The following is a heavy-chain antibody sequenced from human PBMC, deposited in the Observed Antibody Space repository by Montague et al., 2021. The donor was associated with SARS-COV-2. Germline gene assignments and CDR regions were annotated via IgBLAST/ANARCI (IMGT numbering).Heavy chain of an antibody. J-gene: IGHJ4*02. CDR3: ARQRNDDVLDY. D-gene: IGHD1-1*01. CDR2: IYYRGST. V-gene: IGHV4-59*08. CDR1: GDSISSYY. Sequence: SETLSLTCTVSGDSISSYYWSWIRQPPGKGLEWLAYIYYRGSTSYNPSLMSRVTISVDTSKKQFSLKLSSVTAADTAVYYCARQRNDDVLDYWGQGTLVTVSS.